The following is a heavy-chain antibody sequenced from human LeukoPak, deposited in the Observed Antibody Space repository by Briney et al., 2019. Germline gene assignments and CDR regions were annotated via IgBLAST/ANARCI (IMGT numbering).Heavy chain of an antibody. V-gene: IGHV4-30-4*08. J-gene: IGHJ4*02. D-gene: IGHD2/OR15-2a*01. CDR3: ARVRPNRYYFDY. Sequence: SETLSLTCTVSGGSISSGDYYWSWIRQPPGKGLEWIGYIYYSGSTYYNPSLKSRVTISVDTSKNQFSLKLSSVTAADTAVYYCARVRPNRYYFDYWGQGTPVTVSS. CDR2: IYYSGST. CDR1: GGSISSGDYY.